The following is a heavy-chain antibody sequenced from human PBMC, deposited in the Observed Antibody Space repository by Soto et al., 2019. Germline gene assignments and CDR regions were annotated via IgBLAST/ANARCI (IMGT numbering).Heavy chain of an antibody. D-gene: IGHD1-26*01. CDR3: ARSAASFGGASYLGA. CDR2: FNPGGST. V-gene: IGHV4-34*01. J-gene: IGHJ5*02. CDR1: GGSFSGHS. Sequence: ETLSLTCAVYGGSFSGHSWTWIRQSPGKGLEWIGEFNPGGSTNYNPSLKSRLTISADRPTSQVSLRLTSVTAADAAVYFCARSAASFGGASYLGAWGQGTLVTVSS.